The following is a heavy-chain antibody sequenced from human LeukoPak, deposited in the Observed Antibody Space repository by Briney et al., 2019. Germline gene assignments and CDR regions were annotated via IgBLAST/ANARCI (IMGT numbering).Heavy chain of an antibody. CDR1: GGSIGGYF. D-gene: IGHD2-21*01. J-gene: IGHJ4*02. Sequence: SETLSLTCTVSGGSIGGYFWSCLRQPPGKGLEWVGRVFYNGNTNYNSSLKSRLTMSVDASKNQFYLKLNSVTAADTAVYYCARYSSDHDGRHFEFWGQGILVTVSS. CDR3: ARYSSDHDGRHFEF. CDR2: VFYNGNT. V-gene: IGHV4-59*01.